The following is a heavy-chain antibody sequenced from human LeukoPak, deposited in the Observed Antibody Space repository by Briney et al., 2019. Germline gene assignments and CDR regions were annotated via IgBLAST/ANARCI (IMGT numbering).Heavy chain of an antibody. CDR2: ISHSGTT. CDR3: ARYVPVRTGTTSASFDY. D-gene: IGHD1-1*01. V-gene: IGHV4-34*10. Sequence: PSETLSLTCAVCGGSFSDYDWSWIRQPPGKGLEWIGEISHSGTTNCDPSLKSRISMSIDTSRSQFSLNLRSVTAADTAVYYCARYVPVRTGTTSASFDYWGLGTLVTVSS. CDR1: GGSFSDYD. J-gene: IGHJ4*02.